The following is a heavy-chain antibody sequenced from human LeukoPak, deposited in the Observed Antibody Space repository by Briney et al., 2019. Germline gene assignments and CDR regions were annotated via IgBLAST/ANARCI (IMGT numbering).Heavy chain of an antibody. V-gene: IGHV3-43*02. CDR2: ISGDGGVT. CDR1: GFTFDDYA. D-gene: IGHD3-10*01. CDR3: AKDLSAYYYGSGSYRA. J-gene: IGHJ5*02. Sequence: PGGYLRLSCAASGFTFDDYAMHWVRQAPGKGLEWVSLISGDGGVTNYADSVKGRFTISRDNSKNSLYLQMNSLRTEDTALYYCAKDLSAYYYGSGSYRAWGQGTLVTVSS.